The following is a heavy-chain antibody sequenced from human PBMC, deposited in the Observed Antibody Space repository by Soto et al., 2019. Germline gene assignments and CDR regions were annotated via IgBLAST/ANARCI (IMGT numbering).Heavy chain of an antibody. CDR3: ARSRYYDGSGYYSA. V-gene: IGHV1-2*04. D-gene: IGHD3-22*01. CDR2: INPNSGGT. CDR1: GYTFTGYY. Sequence: ASVKVSCKASGYTFTGYYMHWVRQAPGQGLEWMGWINPNSGGTNYAQKFQGWVTMTRDTSISTAYMELSRLRSDDTAVYYCARSRYYDGSGYYSAWGQGTLVTVSS. J-gene: IGHJ5*02.